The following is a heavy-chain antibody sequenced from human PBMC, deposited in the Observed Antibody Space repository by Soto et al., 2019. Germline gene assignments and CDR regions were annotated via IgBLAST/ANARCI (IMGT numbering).Heavy chain of an antibody. CDR1: GFTFSNYA. J-gene: IGHJ4*02. CDR3: AKFFVETGSNSGWPWSFHY. V-gene: IGHV3-23*01. Sequence: EVQLLESGGGLVQPGRSLRLSCAASGFTFSNYAMSWVRQAPGQGLDWVSAISGSGGTTYYADSVKGRFTISRDNSKNTLFLQMNSLRAEDAAVYYCAKFFVETGSNSGWPWSFHYGGQGTLVTVSS. D-gene: IGHD6-25*01. CDR2: ISGSGGTT.